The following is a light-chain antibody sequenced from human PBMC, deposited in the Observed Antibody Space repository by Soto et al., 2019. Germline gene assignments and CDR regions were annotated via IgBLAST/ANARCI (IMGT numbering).Light chain of an antibody. CDR2: EVS. V-gene: IGLV2-14*01. CDR3: SSYTSSSTLGV. J-gene: IGLJ1*01. Sequence: SVLTQPASVSGSPGQSITISCTGTSSDVGGYNYVSWYQQHPGKAPKLMIYEVSNRPSGVSNRFSGSKSGNTASLTISGLQAEDEADYYCSSYTSSSTLGVFGTGTQLTVL. CDR1: SSDVGGYNY.